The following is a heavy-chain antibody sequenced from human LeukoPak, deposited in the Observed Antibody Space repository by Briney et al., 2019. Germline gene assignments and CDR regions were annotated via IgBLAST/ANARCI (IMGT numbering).Heavy chain of an antibody. Sequence: SETLSLTCTVSGGSVSSYYWSWVRQPPGKGLEWIGYIYYTGSTDYNPSLKSRVAISVDTSKNQFSLKLSSVTAADTAVYYCARGSKAAPGTFDYWGQGTLVTVSS. D-gene: IGHD6-13*01. CDR1: GGSVSSYY. J-gene: IGHJ4*02. CDR3: ARGSKAAPGTFDY. CDR2: IYYTGST. V-gene: IGHV4-59*02.